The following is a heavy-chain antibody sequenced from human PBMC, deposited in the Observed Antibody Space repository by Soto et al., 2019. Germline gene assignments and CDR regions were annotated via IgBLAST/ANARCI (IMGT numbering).Heavy chain of an antibody. CDR3: ARGRADTAYFES. CDR2: ISPVGGDI. Sequence: RLSCAASGFALSSHSMYWVRQAPGKGLEWVSYISPVGGDIHYADSVKGRFTFSRDMARSSLSLQMTRLRDEDTAVYFCARGRADTAYFESWGQGTLVTVSS. D-gene: IGHD5-18*01. J-gene: IGHJ4*02. CDR1: GFALSSHS. V-gene: IGHV3-48*02.